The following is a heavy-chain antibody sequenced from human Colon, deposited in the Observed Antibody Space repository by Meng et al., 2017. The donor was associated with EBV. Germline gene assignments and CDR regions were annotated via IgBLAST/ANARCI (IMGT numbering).Heavy chain of an antibody. CDR2: INTNTGNP. D-gene: IGHD6-19*01. Sequence: GPELKNPGGAGKATCKASGYTFTGYDMHWVRQSPGQGLEWMGWINTNTGNPTYAQGFTGRFVFSLDTFVSTAYLQISSLKAEDTAVYYCARDKIAVAGITGDYWGQGTLVTVSS. V-gene: IGHV7-4-1*02. CDR1: GYTFTGYD. CDR3: ARDKIAVAGITGDY. J-gene: IGHJ4*02.